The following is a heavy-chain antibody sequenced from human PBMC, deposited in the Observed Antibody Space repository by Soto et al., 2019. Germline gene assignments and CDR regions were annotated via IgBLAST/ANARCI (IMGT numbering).Heavy chain of an antibody. CDR2: ISGSGGST. Sequence: PGGSLRLSXAGSGFTFSNYAMSWVRQAPGKGLAWVSAISGSGGSTYYADSVKGRFTISRDNSKNTLHLQMNSLRAEDTALYYCAKVPVGATGRFDYWGQGTLVTVSS. CDR3: AKVPVGATGRFDY. D-gene: IGHD1-26*01. J-gene: IGHJ4*02. CDR1: GFTFSNYA. V-gene: IGHV3-23*01.